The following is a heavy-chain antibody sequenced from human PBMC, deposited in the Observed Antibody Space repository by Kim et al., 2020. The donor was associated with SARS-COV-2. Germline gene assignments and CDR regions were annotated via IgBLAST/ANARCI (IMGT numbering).Heavy chain of an antibody. CDR1: GFTFSDYY. CDR2: ISSSSSYT. Sequence: GGSLRLSCAASGFTFSDYYMSWIRQAPGKGLEWVSYISSSSSYTNYADSVKGRFTISRDNAKNSLYLQMNSLRAEDTAVYYCARDSNYVHTFDPWGQGTLVTVSS. D-gene: IGHD4-4*01. CDR3: ARDSNYVHTFDP. V-gene: IGHV3-11*06. J-gene: IGHJ5*02.